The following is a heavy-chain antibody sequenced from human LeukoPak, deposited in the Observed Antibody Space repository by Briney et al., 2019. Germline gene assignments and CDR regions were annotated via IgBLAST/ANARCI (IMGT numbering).Heavy chain of an antibody. V-gene: IGHV3-72*01. Sequence: GGSLRLSCAASGFTFSDHYMDWVRQAPGKRLEWVGRIRNKANSYTTEYAASVKGRFAISRDDSKNSLYLQMNSLKTEDTAVYYCARGDCIGGSCYAGAYWGQGTLVTVSS. CDR2: IRNKANSYTT. CDR3: ARGDCIGGSCYAGAY. J-gene: IGHJ4*02. CDR1: GFTFSDHY. D-gene: IGHD2-15*01.